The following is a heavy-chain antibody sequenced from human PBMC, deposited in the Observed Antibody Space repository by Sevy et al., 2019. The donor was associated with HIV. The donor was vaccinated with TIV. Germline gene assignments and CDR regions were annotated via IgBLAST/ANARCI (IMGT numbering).Heavy chain of an antibody. CDR3: AKDFTGYNGMDV. D-gene: IGHD3-9*01. CDR2: ISYDGSSK. V-gene: IGHV3-30*18. CDR1: GFTFGTFG. Sequence: GGSLRLSCAASGFTFGTFGTHWVRQAPGKGLEWVAVISYDGSSKYYGDSVKGRFIISRDNSKNTLYLQMSSLRPEDTAMYYCAKDFTGYNGMDVWGQGTTVTVSS. J-gene: IGHJ6*02.